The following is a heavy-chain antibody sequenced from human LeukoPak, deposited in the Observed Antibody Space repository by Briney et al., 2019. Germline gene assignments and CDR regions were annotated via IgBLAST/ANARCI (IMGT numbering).Heavy chain of an antibody. CDR3: ARDDLHGDLDFDY. CDR2: ISAYNGNT. V-gene: IGHV1-18*04. CDR1: GYTFTSYG. D-gene: IGHD4-17*01. J-gene: IGHJ4*02. Sequence: ASVKVSFKASGYTFTSYGISWVRQAPGQGGEWMGWISAYNGNTNYAQKLQGRVTITTDTSTSTAYMELRSLRSDDTAVYYCARDDLHGDLDFDYWGQGTLVTVSS.